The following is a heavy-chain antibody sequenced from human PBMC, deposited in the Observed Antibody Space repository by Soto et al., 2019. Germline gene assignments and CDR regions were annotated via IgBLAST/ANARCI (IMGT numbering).Heavy chain of an antibody. D-gene: IGHD2-15*01. Sequence: SETLSLTCTVSGGSISSNYWSWIRQPPGKGLEWIGYIYNSGSTNYNPSLKSRVTISIDTSKTQFSLKLSSVTAADTAVYYCARLRVVVGTSDWFDPWGQGTLVTVSS. V-gene: IGHV4-59*08. CDR1: GGSISSNY. CDR3: ARLRVVVGTSDWFDP. J-gene: IGHJ5*02. CDR2: IYNSGST.